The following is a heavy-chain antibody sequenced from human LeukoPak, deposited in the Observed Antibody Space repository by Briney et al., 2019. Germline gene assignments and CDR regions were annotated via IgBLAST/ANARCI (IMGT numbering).Heavy chain of an antibody. Sequence: GGSLRLSCAASGFTFSSYAMSWVRQAPGKGLEWVSGISGSGGSTYYADSVKGRFTISRDNSKSTLYLQMNSLRAEDTAVYYCAKGAIAAAGKGYFDYWGQGTLVTVSS. CDR3: AKGAIAAAGKGYFDY. V-gene: IGHV3-23*01. CDR1: GFTFSSYA. CDR2: ISGSGGST. J-gene: IGHJ4*02. D-gene: IGHD6-13*01.